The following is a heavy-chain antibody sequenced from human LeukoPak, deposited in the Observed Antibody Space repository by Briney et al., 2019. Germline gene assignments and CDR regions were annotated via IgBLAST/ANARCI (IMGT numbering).Heavy chain of an antibody. J-gene: IGHJ6*03. V-gene: IGHV3-7*01. CDR3: AREDSLVRNYYDSYYYYMDV. CDR1: EFTFSIYW. CDR2: IKQDGSEK. D-gene: IGHD1-26*01. Sequence: GGSLRLSCAASEFTFSIYWMTWVRQAPGKGLEWVANIKQDGSEKYYVDSVKGRFTISRDNAKNSLYLQMNSLRAEDTAVYYCAREDSLVRNYYDSYYYYMDVWGEGTTVTVSS.